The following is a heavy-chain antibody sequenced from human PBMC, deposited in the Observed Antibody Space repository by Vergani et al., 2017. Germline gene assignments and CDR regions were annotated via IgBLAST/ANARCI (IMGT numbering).Heavy chain of an antibody. J-gene: IGHJ2*01. V-gene: IGHV3-23*01. CDR3: ARDRLLFPNCYFDL. D-gene: IGHD2-21*01. CDR2: ISGSGGSP. CDR1: GFTFSSYA. Sequence: EVQLLESGGGLVKPGGSLRLSCAASGFTFSSYAMSWVRQAPGKGLEWGSAISGSGGSPYYAGSVKGRFTISRDNSKNTLYLQMNSLRAEDTAVYYCARDRLLFPNCYFDLWGRGTLVTVSS.